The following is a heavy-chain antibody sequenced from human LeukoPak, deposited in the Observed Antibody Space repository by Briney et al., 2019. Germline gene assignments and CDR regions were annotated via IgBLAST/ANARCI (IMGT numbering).Heavy chain of an antibody. D-gene: IGHD6-6*01. CDR2: IWSDGSSD. CDR1: GFVFSDYG. J-gene: IGHJ6*02. Sequence: GMSLTLSCVASGFVFSDYGMHWVRPAQGMGLEWVAVIWSDGSSDGYAASVKGRFTIAKDNSRKTLYLRSSSLRDDDTAVYYCARGQSPSSYDMDVWGQGTTVIVS. CDR3: ARGQSPSSYDMDV. V-gene: IGHV3-33*01.